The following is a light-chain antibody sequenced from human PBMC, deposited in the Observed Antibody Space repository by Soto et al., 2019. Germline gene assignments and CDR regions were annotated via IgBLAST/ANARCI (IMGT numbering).Light chain of an antibody. J-gene: IGLJ3*02. Sequence: QSVLTQPPSASGTPGQRVTISCSGSSSNIGNNYVYWYQMVPGTAPKLLIYRNNQRPSGVPDRFSGSRSGTSASLAISGLRSEDEADYYCAAWEDSLSGRGVFGGGTKRTVL. CDR2: RNN. CDR1: SSNIGNNY. V-gene: IGLV1-47*01. CDR3: AAWEDSLSGRGV.